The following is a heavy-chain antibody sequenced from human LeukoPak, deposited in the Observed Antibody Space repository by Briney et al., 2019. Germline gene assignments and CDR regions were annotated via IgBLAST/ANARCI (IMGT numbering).Heavy chain of an antibody. V-gene: IGHV3-9*03. J-gene: IGHJ4*02. Sequence: GGSLRLSCAASGFTFDDYAMHWVRHAPGKGLEWVSGICWIGGSIGYADSVKGRFTIFRDNAKNSLYLQMNSLRAEDMALYYCAKDPFPYCSGGSCYSVYFDYWGQGTLVTVSS. CDR2: ICWIGGSI. CDR3: AKDPFPYCSGGSCYSVYFDY. D-gene: IGHD2-15*01. CDR1: GFTFDDYA.